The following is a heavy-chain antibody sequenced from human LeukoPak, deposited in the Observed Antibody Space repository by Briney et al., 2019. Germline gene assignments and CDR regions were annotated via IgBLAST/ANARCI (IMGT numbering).Heavy chain of an antibody. J-gene: IGHJ3*02. CDR3: ARDRSLTYYYDSSGDVRPFDI. CDR1: GGTFSSYA. V-gene: IGHV1-69*06. D-gene: IGHD3-22*01. Sequence: SVKVSCKASGGTFSSYAISWVRQAPGQGLEWMGGIIPIFGTANYAQKFQGRVTITADKSTSTAYMELSSLRSEDTAVYYCARDRSLTYYYDSSGDVRPFDIWGQGTMVTVSS. CDR2: IIPIFGTA.